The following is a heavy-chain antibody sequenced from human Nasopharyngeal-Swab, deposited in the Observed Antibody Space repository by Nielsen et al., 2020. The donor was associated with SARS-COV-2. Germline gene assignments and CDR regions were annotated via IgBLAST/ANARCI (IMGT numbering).Heavy chain of an antibody. CDR3: ARDPEAVAPFYGMDV. D-gene: IGHD6-19*01. CDR1: GYTFNNYY. Sequence: ASVQVSCKASGYTFNNYYIHWVRQAPGQGLEWMGMINPGSGGTTYAQKFQGRVTMTRDTSTSTVYMELSSLRSEDTAVYYCARDPEAVAPFYGMDVWGQGTTVTVSS. CDR2: INPGSGGT. J-gene: IGHJ6*02. V-gene: IGHV1-46*02.